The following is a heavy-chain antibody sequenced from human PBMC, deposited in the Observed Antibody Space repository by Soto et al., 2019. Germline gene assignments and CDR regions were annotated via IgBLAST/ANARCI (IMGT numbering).Heavy chain of an antibody. CDR2: MNPNSGNT. CDR3: ARTLYGDNVDY. V-gene: IGHV1-8*02. CDR1: GYSFTSHY. Sequence: ASVKVSCKAIGYSFTSHYIHWVRQATGQGLEWMGWMNPNSGNTGYAQKFQGRVTMTRNTSISTAYMELSSLRSEDTAVYYCARTLYGDNVDYWGQGTLVTVSS. D-gene: IGHD4-17*01. J-gene: IGHJ4*02.